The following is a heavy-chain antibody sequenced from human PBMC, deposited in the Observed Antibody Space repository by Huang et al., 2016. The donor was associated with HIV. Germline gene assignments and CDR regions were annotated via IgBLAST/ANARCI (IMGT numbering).Heavy chain of an antibody. Sequence: QVQLVESGGGVVQPGRSLRLSCAASGFPFHNHAMHWVRQDPGKGLDWVAVISNDGSNNYYADSVKGRFTISRDSSKSTLFLHMTSLRTEDTAVYYCARAKDTWDAYDIWGQGTMVIVSS. J-gene: IGHJ3*02. V-gene: IGHV3-30-3*01. CDR1: GFPFHNHA. CDR3: ARAKDTWDAYDI. CDR2: ISNDGSNN. D-gene: IGHD5-18*01.